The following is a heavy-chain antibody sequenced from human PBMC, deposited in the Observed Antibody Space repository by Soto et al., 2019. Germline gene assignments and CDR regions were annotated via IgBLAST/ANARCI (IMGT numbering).Heavy chain of an antibody. V-gene: IGHV6-1*01. CDR1: WDIVSSNSAA. D-gene: IGHD3-10*01. CDR2: TYNRSRFFS. J-gene: IGHJ5*02. CDR3: VRDRYSSSGWFDP. Sequence: PSLLLSLTSAISWDIVSSNSAAWNWIRPSQSVGLAWRGRTYNRSRFFSDYAAPVKSRIIINPDTSNNQFSLQLKSVTPEDTAVSYGVRDRYSSSGWFDPWGQGTPVTVSS.